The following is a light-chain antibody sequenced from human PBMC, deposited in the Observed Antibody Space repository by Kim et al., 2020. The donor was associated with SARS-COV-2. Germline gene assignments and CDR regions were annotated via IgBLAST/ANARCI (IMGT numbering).Light chain of an antibody. V-gene: IGLV1-47*01. J-gene: IGLJ3*02. CDR2: RNN. CDR1: SSNIGSNY. Sequence: QSVLTQPPSISGTPGQRVTISCSGSSSNIGSNYVFWYQQFAGMAPRLLIYRNNVRPSGVPDRFSGSKSGTSASLAISGLRYEDEADYYCATWDISVTGRGVFGGGTKVTVL. CDR3: ATWDISVTGRGV.